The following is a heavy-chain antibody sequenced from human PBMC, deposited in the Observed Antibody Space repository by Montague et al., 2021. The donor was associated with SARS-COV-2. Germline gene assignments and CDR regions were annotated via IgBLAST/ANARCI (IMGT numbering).Heavy chain of an antibody. CDR2: LYFSGSAT. V-gene: IGHV4-59*02. Sequence: SETLSLTCTVSGGSVSTYYWSWLRQPPGKGMEWIGFLYFSGSATTNNPSPKSRVTITIDTSKNQFSLNMSSVTAADTAVYFCARDQGLRGWFDPWGQGTLVAVSS. CDR1: GGSVSTYY. CDR3: ARDQGLRGWFDP. J-gene: IGHJ5*02.